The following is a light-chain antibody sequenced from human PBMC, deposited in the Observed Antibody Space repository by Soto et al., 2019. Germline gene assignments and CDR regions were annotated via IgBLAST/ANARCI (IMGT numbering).Light chain of an antibody. CDR3: QQYNRYSRT. V-gene: IGKV1-5*01. Sequence: DIQMPQSPSTLSASVGDRVTITCRASQSISSWLAWYQQKPGKAPKLLIYDASGLETGVPSRFSGSGSGTEFTLTISSLQPDDFATYYCQQYNRYSRTFGQGTKVDIK. CDR2: DAS. CDR1: QSISSW. J-gene: IGKJ1*01.